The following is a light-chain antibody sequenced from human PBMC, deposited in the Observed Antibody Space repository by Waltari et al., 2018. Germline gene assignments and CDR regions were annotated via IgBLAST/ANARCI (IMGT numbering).Light chain of an antibody. CDR2: AAS. V-gene: IGKV1-8*01. CDR3: KQYYSYPKT. CDR1: QGISSY. Sequence: AIRITQSPSSLPASTGDTVTITCRASQGISSYLAWYQQKPGKAPKLLIYAASTLQSGVPSRFSGSGSGTDFTLTISCLQSEDVATYYCKQYYSYPKTFGEGTKVEIK. J-gene: IGKJ1*01.